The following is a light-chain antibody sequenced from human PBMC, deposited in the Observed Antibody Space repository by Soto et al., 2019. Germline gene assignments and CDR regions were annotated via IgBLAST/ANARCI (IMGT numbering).Light chain of an antibody. CDR3: QHRAGWPPALT. Sequence: EIVLTHSPGTLSLSPGERATLSFSSSQSLSSNYLAWYQQKPGQAPRLLIYGASSRATGIPARFSGSGSGTDFTLTISSLEPEDFAVYFCQHRAGWPPALTFGGGTKVDI. CDR2: GAS. V-gene: IGKV3-20*01. J-gene: IGKJ4*01. CDR1: QSLSSNY.